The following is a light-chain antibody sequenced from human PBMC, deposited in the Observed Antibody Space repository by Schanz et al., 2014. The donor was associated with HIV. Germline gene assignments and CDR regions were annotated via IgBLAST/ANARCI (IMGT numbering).Light chain of an antibody. Sequence: QSVLTQPPSVSAAPGQKVTISCSGSSSNIGNNYVSWYQQLPGTAPKLLIYDNNKRPSGIPDRFSGSKSGTSATLGITGLQTGDEADYYCGAWDSGRGAVVFGGGTKL. J-gene: IGLJ2*01. CDR3: GAWDSGRGAVV. CDR1: SSNIGNNY. CDR2: DNN. V-gene: IGLV1-51*01.